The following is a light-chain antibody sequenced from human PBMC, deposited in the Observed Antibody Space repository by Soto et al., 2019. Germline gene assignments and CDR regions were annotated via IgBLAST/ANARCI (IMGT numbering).Light chain of an antibody. V-gene: IGLV1-51*01. J-gene: IGLJ1*01. CDR3: GTWDSSLTSSFYV. Sequence: QSVLTQPLSVSAAPGQKVTISCSGSSTNIGNNFVSWYQQLPGSAPRLLIYDNSNRPLGIPDRFSGSKSGTSATLDITGLQTGDEADYYCGTWDSSLTSSFYVLGTGTKVTVL. CDR2: DNS. CDR1: STNIGNNF.